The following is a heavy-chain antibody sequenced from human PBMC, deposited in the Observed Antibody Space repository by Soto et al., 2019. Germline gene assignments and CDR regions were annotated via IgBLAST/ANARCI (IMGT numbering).Heavy chain of an antibody. CDR1: GYSFTSYW. Sequence: GESLKISCKGSGYSFTSYWIGGVRRMPGKGLEWMGIIYPGDSDTRYSPSFQGQVTISADKSISTAYLQWSSLKASDTAMYYCPRPHCSTVVRYPPALFDYSRQATPLHVSS. D-gene: IGHD2-8*01. CDR3: PRPHCSTVVRYPPALFDY. V-gene: IGHV5-51*01. CDR2: IYPGDSDT. J-gene: IGHJ4*02.